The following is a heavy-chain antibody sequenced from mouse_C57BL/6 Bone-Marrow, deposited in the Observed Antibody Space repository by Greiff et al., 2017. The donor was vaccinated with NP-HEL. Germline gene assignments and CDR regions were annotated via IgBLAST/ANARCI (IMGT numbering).Heavy chain of an antibody. D-gene: IGHD2-1*01. CDR1: GYTFTSYG. Sequence: QVQLKESGAELARPGASVKLSCKASGYTFTSYGISWVKQRTGQGLEWIGEIYPRSGNTYYNEKFKGKATLTADKSSSTAYMELRSLTSEDSAVYFCARQGGKYAMDYWGQGTSVTVSS. CDR3: ARQGGKYAMDY. CDR2: IYPRSGNT. V-gene: IGHV1-81*01. J-gene: IGHJ4*01.